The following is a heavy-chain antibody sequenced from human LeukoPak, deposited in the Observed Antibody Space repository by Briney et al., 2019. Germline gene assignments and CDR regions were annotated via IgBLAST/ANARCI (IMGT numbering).Heavy chain of an antibody. J-gene: IGHJ4*02. CDR3: AREEGDGYKY. D-gene: IGHD5-24*01. CDR1: GFTFSSYS. V-gene: IGHV3-21*01. Sequence: PGGSLRLSCAASGFTFSSYSMNWVRQAPGKGLEWVSSISSSSSYIYYAGSVKGRLTISRDNAKNSLYLQMNSLRAEDTAVYYCAREEGDGYKYWGQGTLVTVSS. CDR2: ISSSSSYI.